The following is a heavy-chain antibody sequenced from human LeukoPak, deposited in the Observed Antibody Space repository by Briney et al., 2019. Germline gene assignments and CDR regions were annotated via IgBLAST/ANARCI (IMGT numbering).Heavy chain of an antibody. V-gene: IGHV3-21*01. CDR1: GFTFSSYS. CDR3: ARDSSSSYYYYYMDV. Sequence: KPGGSLRLSCAASGFTFSSYSMNWVRQAPGKGLEWVSSISSSSSYIYYADSVKGRFTISRDNSKNTLYLQMNSLRAEDTAVYYCARDSSSSYYYYYMDVWGKGTTVTVSS. CDR2: ISSSSSYI. J-gene: IGHJ6*03. D-gene: IGHD6-6*01.